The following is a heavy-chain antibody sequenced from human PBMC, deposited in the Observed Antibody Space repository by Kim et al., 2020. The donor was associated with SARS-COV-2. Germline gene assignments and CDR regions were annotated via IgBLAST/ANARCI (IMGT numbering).Heavy chain of an antibody. CDR2: IRSDGTTT. CDR3: VRDNGATNWFDP. J-gene: IGHJ5*02. Sequence: GGSLRLSCEASGFTFSSYWMHWVRQVPGKGLMWVSVIRSDGTTTIYADSVKGRFTISRDNAKNTLFLQMNSLRAEDAAVYYCVRDNGATNWFDPWGHGTLITVSS. D-gene: IGHD1-26*01. V-gene: IGHV3-74*01. CDR1: GFTFSSYW.